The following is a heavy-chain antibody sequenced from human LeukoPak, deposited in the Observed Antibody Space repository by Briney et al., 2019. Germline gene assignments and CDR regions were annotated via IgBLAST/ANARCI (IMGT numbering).Heavy chain of an antibody. CDR3: ARDRYYDSSGYTFDY. CDR2: INPNSGGT. V-gene: IGHV1-2*02. D-gene: IGHD3-22*01. Sequence: ASVKVSCKASGYTFTGYYMHWVRQAPGQGIEWMGWINPNSGGTNYAQKFQGRVTMTRDTSISTAYMELSRLRSDDTAVYYCARDRYYDSSGYTFDYWGQGTLVTVSS. J-gene: IGHJ4*02. CDR1: GYTFTGYY.